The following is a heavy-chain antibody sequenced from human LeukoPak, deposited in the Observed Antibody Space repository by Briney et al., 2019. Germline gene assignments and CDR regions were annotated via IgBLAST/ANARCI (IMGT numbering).Heavy chain of an antibody. CDR2: IGWDGDGT. J-gene: IGHJ4*02. CDR1: GLNLEDFG. V-gene: IGHV3-20*04. D-gene: IGHD2-21*01. CDR3: ARDMSATSYSLAY. Sequence: GGSLRLSCSGSGLNLEDFGMNWVRQAPGKGLEWVAGIGWDGDGTSYADSVRGRFTISRDNAKKSLYLQMNTLRADDTALYYCARDMSATSYSLAYWGQEPLSTFS.